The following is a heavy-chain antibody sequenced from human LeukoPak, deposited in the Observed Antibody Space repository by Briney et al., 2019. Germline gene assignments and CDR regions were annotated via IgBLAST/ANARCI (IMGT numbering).Heavy chain of an antibody. Sequence: GGSLRLSCAASGFTVSSNYMSWVRQAPGKGLEWVSVIYSGGSTYSADSVKGRFIISRDNSKNTLYLQMNSLRAEDTAVYYCAKVGGVVPAAPHYFDYWGQGTLVTVSS. CDR3: AKVGGVVPAAPHYFDY. CDR2: IYSGGST. D-gene: IGHD2-2*01. CDR1: GFTVSSNY. V-gene: IGHV3-53*05. J-gene: IGHJ4*02.